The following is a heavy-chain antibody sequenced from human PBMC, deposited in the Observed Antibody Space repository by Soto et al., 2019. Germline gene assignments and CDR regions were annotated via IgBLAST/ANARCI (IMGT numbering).Heavy chain of an antibody. CDR2: ISATGGNI. D-gene: IGHD3-16*01. CDR3: AKVAGGLGYFDL. J-gene: IGHJ2*01. CDR1: GFIFSDYA. V-gene: IGHV3-23*01. Sequence: GSLRLSCVASGFIFSDYAMTWIRQAPGKGLEWVATISATGGNIEYRESLKGRFTISRDNSKKMVYLQINGLTADDTAVYYCAKVAGGLGYFDLWGRGTLVTVSS.